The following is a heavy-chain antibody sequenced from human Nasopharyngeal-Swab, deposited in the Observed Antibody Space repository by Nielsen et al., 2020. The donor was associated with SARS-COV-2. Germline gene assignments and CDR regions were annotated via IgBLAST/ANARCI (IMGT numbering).Heavy chain of an antibody. D-gene: IGHD2-2*01. V-gene: IGHV3-48*04. CDR1: GFTFSSYS. Sequence: GRSLRLSCAASGFTFSSYSMNWVRQAPGKGLEWVSYISSSSSTIYYADSVKGRFTISRDNAKNSLYLQMNSLRAEDTAVYYCAGYCSSTSCSRNYYYYYMDVWGKGTTVTVSS. CDR3: AGYCSSTSCSRNYYYYYMDV. CDR2: ISSSSSTI. J-gene: IGHJ6*03.